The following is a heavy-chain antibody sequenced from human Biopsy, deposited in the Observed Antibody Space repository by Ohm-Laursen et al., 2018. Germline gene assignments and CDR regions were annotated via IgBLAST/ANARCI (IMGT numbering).Heavy chain of an antibody. CDR1: GASMTGYF. CDR2: IYTIGDT. V-gene: IGHV4-4*07. D-gene: IGHD1-26*01. Sequence: SETLSLTCTVSGASMTGYFWTWVRQPAGKGLEWIGHIYTIGDTTYNPSLESRVTMSLDTSENQFSLKMTSLTAADTAVYFCARHAPSYSGSYWRYFDLWGRGTLVTVSS. CDR3: ARHAPSYSGSYWRYFDL. J-gene: IGHJ2*01.